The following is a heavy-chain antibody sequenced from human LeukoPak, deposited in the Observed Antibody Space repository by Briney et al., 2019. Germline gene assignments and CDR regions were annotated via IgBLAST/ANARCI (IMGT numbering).Heavy chain of an antibody. Sequence: GGSLRLSCAASGFTFSNYGLSWVRQAPGKGLEWVSAISGGGSATYYADSVQGRFTISRDNSKNTLFLQMNTLRADDTAVYYCAGGAGVYYYGMDVWGQGTSVTVSS. CDR1: GFTFSNYG. V-gene: IGHV3-23*01. CDR2: ISGGGSAT. CDR3: AGGAGVYYYGMDV. J-gene: IGHJ6*02.